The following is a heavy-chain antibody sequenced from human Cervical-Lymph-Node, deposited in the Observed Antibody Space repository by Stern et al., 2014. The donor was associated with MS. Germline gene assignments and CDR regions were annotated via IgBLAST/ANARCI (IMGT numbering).Heavy chain of an antibody. D-gene: IGHD5-18*01. V-gene: IGHV3-33*01. CDR3: ARDASWIQLWSYFDY. Sequence: VQLVESGGGVVQPGRSLRLSCAASGFTFSDYGMHWVRQAPGKGLEWVAIIWYDGTKKYYADSVKGRFTISRDNSTQPLYLQMNSLRAEDTAVYYCARDASWIQLWSYFDYWGQGTLVTVSS. CDR1: GFTFSDYG. CDR2: IWYDGTKK. J-gene: IGHJ4*02.